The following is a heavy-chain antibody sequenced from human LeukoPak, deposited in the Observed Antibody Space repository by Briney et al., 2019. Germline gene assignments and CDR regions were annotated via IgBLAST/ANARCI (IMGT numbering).Heavy chain of an antibody. V-gene: IGHV4-59*08. CDR3: ARLSDYGSGAADY. J-gene: IGHJ4*02. D-gene: IGHD3-10*01. Sequence: SETLSLTCTVYGGSISSYYWRWIRQPPGGGREWIGYIYYSGSTNYNRTLKGRVTISVDPSTTQSSLKLSSVTAAAPAVYSCARLSDYGSGAADYWGQGTLVTVSS. CDR1: GGSISSYY. CDR2: IYYSGST.